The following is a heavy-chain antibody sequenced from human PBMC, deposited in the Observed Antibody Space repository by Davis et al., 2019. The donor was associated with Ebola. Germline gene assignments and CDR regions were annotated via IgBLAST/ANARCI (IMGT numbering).Heavy chain of an antibody. CDR3: AKDISGWSVTNFDY. CDR1: GFTFDDYA. CDR2: ISWNSGSI. J-gene: IGHJ4*02. D-gene: IGHD6-19*01. V-gene: IGHV3-9*01. Sequence: SLKISCAASGFTFDDYAMHWVRQAPGKGLEWVSGISWNSGSIGYADSVKGRFTISRDNAKNSLYLQMNSLRAEDTALYYCAKDISGWSVTNFDYWGQGTLVTVSS.